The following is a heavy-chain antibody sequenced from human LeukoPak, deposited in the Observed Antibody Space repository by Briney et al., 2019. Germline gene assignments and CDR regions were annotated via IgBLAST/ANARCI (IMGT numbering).Heavy chain of an antibody. V-gene: IGHV2-70*11. D-gene: IGHD5-18*01. Sequence: TLSLTCTVSGYSISSGYYWGWIRQPPGKALEWLARIDWDDDKYYNTSLTTRLTVSKDTSKNQVVLTMSNMDPVDTATYYCARIQRFTYGSYFDYWGQGTLVTVSS. CDR1: GYSISSGYYW. CDR3: ARIQRFTYGSYFDY. J-gene: IGHJ4*02. CDR2: IDWDDDK.